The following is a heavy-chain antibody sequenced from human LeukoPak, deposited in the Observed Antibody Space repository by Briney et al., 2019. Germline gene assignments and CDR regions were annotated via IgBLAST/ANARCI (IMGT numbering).Heavy chain of an antibody. J-gene: IGHJ4*02. CDR1: GYSVRSGFY. CDR3: ARDSALARAVMFDY. D-gene: IGHD6-19*01. V-gene: IGHV4-38-2*02. Sequence: PSETLSLTCSVSGYSVRSGFYWGWIRQPPGKGLEWIGTIYHSGSTYYNPSLKSRITISVDTSKNQFSLKLSSVTAADTAVYYCARDSALARAVMFDYWGQGTLVTVSS. CDR2: IYHSGST.